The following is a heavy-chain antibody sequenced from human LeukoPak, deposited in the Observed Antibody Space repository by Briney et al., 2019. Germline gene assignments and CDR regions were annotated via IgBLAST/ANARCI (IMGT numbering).Heavy chain of an antibody. CDR1: GYTFTIYS. CDR3: ARDRGGSHATPLFDY. Sequence: ASVKVSCKGSGYTFTIYSISWVRQAPGQGLEWMGWISTYNGKTTYAQRFQGRVIMTTDTSTKTVYMELSSLRSDDTAVYHCARDRGGSHATPLFDYWGQGTLVTVSS. D-gene: IGHD1-26*01. V-gene: IGHV1-18*01. J-gene: IGHJ4*02. CDR2: ISTYNGKT.